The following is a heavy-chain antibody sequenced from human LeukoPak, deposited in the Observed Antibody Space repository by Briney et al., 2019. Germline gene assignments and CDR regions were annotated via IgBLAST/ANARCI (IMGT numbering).Heavy chain of an antibody. D-gene: IGHD3-3*01. Sequence: GGSLRLSCAASGFTFSSYWMHWVRHVPGKGLVWVAHINNPGTGTTYADAVKGRFTISRDNAKNTLYLQMNSLRADDTAMYYCARGSGGFDYWGQGTLITVSS. V-gene: IGHV3-74*01. J-gene: IGHJ4*02. CDR3: ARGSGGFDY. CDR1: GFTFSSYW. CDR2: INNPGTGT.